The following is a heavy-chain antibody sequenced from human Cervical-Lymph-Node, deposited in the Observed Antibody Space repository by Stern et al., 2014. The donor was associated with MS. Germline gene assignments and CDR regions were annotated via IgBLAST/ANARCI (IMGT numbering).Heavy chain of an antibody. D-gene: IGHD6-19*01. Sequence: DQLVESGGGVVQPGKSLRLSCAASGFMFPDYVMHWVRQPPGKGLEWVSVISKDGSNQHYGDSVKGRFTVSRDNAKNTLYLDMNSLRADDTATYYCAKDRGVAGTAGEADQWGQGTLVTVSS. CDR1: GFMFPDYV. J-gene: IGHJ4*02. CDR3: AKDRGVAGTAGEADQ. V-gene: IGHV3-30*18. CDR2: ISKDGSNQ.